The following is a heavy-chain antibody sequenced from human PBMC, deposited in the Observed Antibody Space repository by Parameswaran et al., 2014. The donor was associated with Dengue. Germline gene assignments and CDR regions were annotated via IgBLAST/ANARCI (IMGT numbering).Heavy chain of an antibody. CDR2: MYYSGST. D-gene: IGHD5-18*01. CDR3: ARPLDTAMVNVGFDY. V-gene: IGHV4-39*01. J-gene: IGHJ4*02. Sequence: WIRQPPGKGLEWIGSMYYSGSTYYNPSLKSRVTMSVDTSKNQFSLKLSSVTAADTAVYYCARPLDTAMVNVGFDYWGQGTLVTVSS.